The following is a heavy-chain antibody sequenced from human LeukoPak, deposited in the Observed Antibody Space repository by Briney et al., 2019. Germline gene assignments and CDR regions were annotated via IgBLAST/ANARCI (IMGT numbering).Heavy chain of an antibody. CDR2: INPSGGDT. D-gene: IGHD1-14*01. J-gene: IGHJ4*02. CDR3: AREVMDNLRFDY. Sequence: GVSVKVSCKASGYTFINYYLHWVRQAPGQGLEWMGIINPSGGDTSYAQKFQGRLTMTRDTSTNTVYMELTSLRSEDTAVYYCAREVMDNLRFDYWGQGTLVTVSS. CDR1: GYTFINYY. V-gene: IGHV1-46*01.